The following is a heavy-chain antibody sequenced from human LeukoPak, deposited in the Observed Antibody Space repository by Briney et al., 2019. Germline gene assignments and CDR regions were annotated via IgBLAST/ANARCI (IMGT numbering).Heavy chain of an antibody. J-gene: IGHJ4*02. CDR2: ILYSGST. D-gene: IGHD1-14*01. CDR3: ARGHLPEGFYYFDY. Sequence: SETLSLTCSVSGASISSYYWSWIRQPPGKGLEWIGYILYSGSTSYNPSLKSRVTISVDTSKKQLSLKLSSVTAADTAVYYCARGHLPEGFYYFDYWGQGTLVTVSS. V-gene: IGHV4-59*01. CDR1: GASISSYY.